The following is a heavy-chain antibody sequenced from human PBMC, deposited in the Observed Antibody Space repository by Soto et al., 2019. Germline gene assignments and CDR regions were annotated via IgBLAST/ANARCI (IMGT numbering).Heavy chain of an antibody. CDR1: GFIFSDYS. CDR3: VRSKGGYSYGTPFDY. V-gene: IGHV3-9*01. CDR2: ISWNSGNI. Sequence: PGGSLRLSCAASGFIFSDYSMNWVRQVLGKGLEWVSSISWNSGNIGYADSVKGRFTTSRDNAKNSLYLQMNSLRPEDTALYYCVRSKGGYSYGTPFDYWGQGTLVTVSS. J-gene: IGHJ4*02. D-gene: IGHD5-18*01.